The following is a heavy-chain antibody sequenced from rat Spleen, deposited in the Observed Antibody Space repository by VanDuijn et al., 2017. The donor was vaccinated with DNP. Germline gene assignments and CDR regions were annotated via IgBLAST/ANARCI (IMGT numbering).Heavy chain of an antibody. J-gene: IGHJ2*01. V-gene: IGHV5-58*01. CDR1: GFTFSSYW. CDR2: INTDGGST. Sequence: EVQLVETGGGLVQPGRSLKLSCVASGFTFSSYWMFWIRQAPGKGLEWVASINTDGGSTYYRDSVKGRFTISRDNAKSTLYLQMNSLRSEDTATYYSTRVDTYFGSPCYSDYWGQGVMVTVSS. D-gene: IGHD1-9*01. CDR3: TRVDTYFGSPCYSDY.